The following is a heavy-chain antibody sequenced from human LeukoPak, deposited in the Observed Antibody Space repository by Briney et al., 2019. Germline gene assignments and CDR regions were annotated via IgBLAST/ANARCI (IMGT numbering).Heavy chain of an antibody. J-gene: IGHJ3*02. CDR2: ISSSSSYI. CDR1: GFTFSSYS. V-gene: IGHV3-21*01. Sequence: GGSLRLSCAASGFTFSSYSMNWVRQAPGKGLEWVSSISSSSSYIYYADSVKGRFTFSRDNAKNSLYLQMNSLRAEDTAVYYCARDGSSGWPLKGAFDMWGQGTMVTVS. D-gene: IGHD6-19*01. CDR3: ARDGSSGWPLKGAFDM.